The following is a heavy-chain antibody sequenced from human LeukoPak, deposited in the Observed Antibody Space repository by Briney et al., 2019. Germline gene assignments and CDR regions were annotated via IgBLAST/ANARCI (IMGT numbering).Heavy chain of an antibody. Sequence: TSETLSLTCAVSGGSFSGYYWTWIRQSPGKGLERIGEINHSGSTNYNPSLKSRVTISVDTSKNQISLRLSSVTAADTAVYYCAKQIYDSSGYHLDYWGQGTLVTVSS. J-gene: IGHJ4*02. CDR2: INHSGST. CDR3: AKQIYDSSGYHLDY. CDR1: GGSFSGYY. V-gene: IGHV4-34*01. D-gene: IGHD3-22*01.